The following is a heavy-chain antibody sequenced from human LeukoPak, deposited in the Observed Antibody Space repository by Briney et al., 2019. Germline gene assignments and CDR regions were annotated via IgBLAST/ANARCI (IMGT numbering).Heavy chain of an antibody. J-gene: IGHJ3*01. CDR2: IYHSGST. Sequence: PSETLSLTCAVSGYSITSAYYWGWIRQPPGKGLEWIGSIYHSGSTYYDPSLKSRVTISVDTSKNQFSLKLSSVTAADTAVYYCARREVENYDSSGYYYDAFDLWGQGTMVTVSS. CDR3: ARREVENYDSSGYYYDAFDL. D-gene: IGHD3-22*01. CDR1: GYSITSAYY. V-gene: IGHV4-38-2*01.